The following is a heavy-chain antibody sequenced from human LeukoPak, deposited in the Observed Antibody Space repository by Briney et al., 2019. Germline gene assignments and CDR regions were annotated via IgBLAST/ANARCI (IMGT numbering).Heavy chain of an antibody. CDR1: GFTFSSYS. CDR2: ISSSSYI. J-gene: IGHJ5*02. Sequence: GGSLRLSCAASGFTFSSYSMNWVRQAPGKGLEWVSSISSSSYIYYADSVKGRFTISRDNAKNSLYLQMNSLRAEDTAVYYCARGSEGSSLNWCDPWGQGTLVTVSS. D-gene: IGHD6-6*01. CDR3: ARGSEGSSLNWCDP. V-gene: IGHV3-21*01.